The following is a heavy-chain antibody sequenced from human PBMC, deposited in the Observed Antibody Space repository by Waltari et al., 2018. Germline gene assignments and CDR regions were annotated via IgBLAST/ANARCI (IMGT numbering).Heavy chain of an antibody. D-gene: IGHD2-2*02. V-gene: IGHV3-7*03. Sequence: EVQLVESGGGLVQPGGSLRLSCVASGLTFGNYWMSWVRQAPGRGLEGVANSNQEGSDKYYVDAGRGRLTIARENAKNSLYLQMNSLRGEDTAVYYCVSRYCTSSRCYTSSWNSFDYWGQGTLVAVS. CDR3: VSRYCTSSRCYTSSWNSFDY. CDR1: GLTFGNYW. J-gene: IGHJ4*02. CDR2: SNQEGSDK.